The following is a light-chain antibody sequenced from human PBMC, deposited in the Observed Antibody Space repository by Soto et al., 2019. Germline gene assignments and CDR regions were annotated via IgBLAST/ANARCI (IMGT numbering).Light chain of an antibody. V-gene: IGKV1-12*01. Sequence: DIQMTQSPSSVSASVGDRVTITCRASQGISNWLAWYQQKPGKAPKLLIYAASSLQSGVPSRFSVRRSRTDFTLTISSLQPEDFATYSCQQGNSFPVTFGQGTRLEIK. CDR1: QGISNW. J-gene: IGKJ5*01. CDR3: QQGNSFPVT. CDR2: AAS.